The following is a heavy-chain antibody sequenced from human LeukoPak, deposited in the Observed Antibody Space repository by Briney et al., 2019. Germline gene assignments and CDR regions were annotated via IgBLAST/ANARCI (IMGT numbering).Heavy chain of an antibody. CDR3: ARVATLYYYDSSGYYSNWFDP. V-gene: IGHV3-21*01. CDR1: GFTFSSYS. D-gene: IGHD3-22*01. CDR2: ISSSSSYI. J-gene: IGHJ5*02. Sequence: KPGGSLRLSCAASGFTFSSYSMNWVRQAPGKGLEWVSSISSSSSYIYYADSVKGRFTISRDNAKNSLYLQMNSLRAEDTAVYYCARVATLYYYDSSGYYSNWFDPWGQGTLVTVSS.